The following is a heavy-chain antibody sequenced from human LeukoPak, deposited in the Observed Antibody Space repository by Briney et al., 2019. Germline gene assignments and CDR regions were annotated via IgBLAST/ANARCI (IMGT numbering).Heavy chain of an antibody. J-gene: IGHJ4*02. Sequence: AGGSLRLSCAASGFTSSSYGMHWVRQAPGKGLEWVAFIRYDGSNKYYADSVKGRFTISRDNSKNTLYLQMNSLRAEDTAVYYCAKDNLVRTFGGVIAYFDYWGQGTLVTVSS. D-gene: IGHD3-16*02. CDR1: GFTSSSYG. CDR2: IRYDGSNK. CDR3: AKDNLVRTFGGVIAYFDY. V-gene: IGHV3-30*02.